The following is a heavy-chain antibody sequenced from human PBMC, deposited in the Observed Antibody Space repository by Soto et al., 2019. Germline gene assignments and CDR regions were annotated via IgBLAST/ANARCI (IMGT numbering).Heavy chain of an antibody. CDR1: GSTFSNYG. D-gene: IGHD2-2*01. CDR3: TKERLGYCTTTSCSYFQH. V-gene: IGHV1-18*01. CDR2: ISLYSDGT. Sequence: ASVKVSCTPSGSTFSNYGITWVRQTPGQPLEWLGWISLYSDGTNYAQKFQGRVSMTTDTSTTTAYMELRSLRAEDTAFYYCTKERLGYCTTTSCSYFQHWGQGTLVTVSS. J-gene: IGHJ1*01.